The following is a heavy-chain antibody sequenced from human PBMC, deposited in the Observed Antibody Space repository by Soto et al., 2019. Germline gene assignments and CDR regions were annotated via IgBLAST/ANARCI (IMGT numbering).Heavy chain of an antibody. J-gene: IGHJ4*02. CDR1: GGTFSSYS. CDR3: ARDGGRHSGGIDY. CDR2: LIPIFGTA. V-gene: IGHV1-69*01. Sequence: QVQLVQSGAEVKKPGSSVKVSCKASGGTFSSYSINWVRQAPGQGLEWMGELIPIFGTATYAQKFQGRVTMTADEATSIAYMELSSLRAEGTAVYYCARDGGRHSGGIDYWGQGMLVTVSS. D-gene: IGHD1-26*01.